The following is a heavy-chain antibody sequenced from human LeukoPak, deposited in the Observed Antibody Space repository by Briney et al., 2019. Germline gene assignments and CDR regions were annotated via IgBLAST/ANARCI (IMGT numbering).Heavy chain of an antibody. D-gene: IGHD2/OR15-2a*01. J-gene: IGHJ5*02. V-gene: IGHV4-31*03. CDR3: ARDNKRWFDP. CDR1: GGSISSGGYY. Sequence: SGTLSLTCTVSGGSISSGGYYWSRIRQHPGKGLEWIGYIYYSGSTYYNPSLKSRVTISVDTSKNQFSLKLSSVTAADTAVYYCARDNKRWFDPWGQGTLVTVSS. CDR2: IYYSGST.